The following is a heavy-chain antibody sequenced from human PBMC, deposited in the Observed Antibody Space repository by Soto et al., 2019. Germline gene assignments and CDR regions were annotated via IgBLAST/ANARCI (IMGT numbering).Heavy chain of an antibody. V-gene: IGHV2-5*02. Sequence: SGPTLVNPTQTLTLTCTFSGFSFSTTGVGVGWIRQPPGKALEWLALIYWDDDKRYSPSLKSRLTITKDTSKNQVVLTMTNMDPVDTATFYCAQRQAKGIGLAGIFDPWGRGTLVTVSS. J-gene: IGHJ5*02. D-gene: IGHD6-19*01. CDR2: IYWDDDK. CDR3: AQRQAKGIGLAGIFDP. CDR1: GFSFSTTGVG.